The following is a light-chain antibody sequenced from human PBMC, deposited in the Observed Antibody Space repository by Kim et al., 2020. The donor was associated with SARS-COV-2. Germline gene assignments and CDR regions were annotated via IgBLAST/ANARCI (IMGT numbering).Light chain of an antibody. J-gene: IGLJ2*01. CDR1: KLGTKY. CDR2: QNT. CDR3: QAWDSNTVV. Sequence: ATHGQTGRIPLFGDKLGTKYVCWHQKKAGQSPVLVIHQNTKRPSGIPERFYGSNSGNTATLTISGTQPIDEADYYCQAWDSNTVVFGGGTQLTVL. V-gene: IGLV3-1*01.